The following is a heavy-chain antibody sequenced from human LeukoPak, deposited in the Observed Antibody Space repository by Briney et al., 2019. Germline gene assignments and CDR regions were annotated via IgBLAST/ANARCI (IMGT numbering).Heavy chain of an antibody. CDR2: ISSDGSIT. CDR3: ARGRRGDYPLDFFDY. J-gene: IGHJ4*02. D-gene: IGHD4-17*01. CDR1: GFTLSSNW. Sequence: GGSLRLSCAVSGFTLSSNWMHWVRQAPGMGLVWVSHISSDGSITRYADSVKGRFTISRDNSKNTLYLQMNSLGAEDTAVYYCARGRRGDYPLDFFDYWGQGTLVTVSS. V-gene: IGHV3-74*01.